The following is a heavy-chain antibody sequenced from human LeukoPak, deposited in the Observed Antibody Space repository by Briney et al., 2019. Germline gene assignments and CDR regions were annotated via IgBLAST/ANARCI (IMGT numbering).Heavy chain of an antibody. Sequence: GGSLRLSCAASGFTSSDYYMSWIRQAPGKGLEWVSYISSSGSTIYYADSVKGRFTISRDNAKNSLYLQMNSLRAEDTAVYYCASLVVLAGDMDVWGKGTTVTDSS. D-gene: IGHD3-3*02. J-gene: IGHJ6*03. CDR3: ASLVVLAGDMDV. CDR2: ISSSGSTI. V-gene: IGHV3-11*01. CDR1: GFTSSDYY.